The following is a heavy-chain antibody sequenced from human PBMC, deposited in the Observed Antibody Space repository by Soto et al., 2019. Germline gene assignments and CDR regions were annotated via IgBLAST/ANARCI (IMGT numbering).Heavy chain of an antibody. CDR3: AREGYYDFWSGYYTDYYYGMDV. CDR1: GFTFSSYS. V-gene: IGHV3-21*01. D-gene: IGHD3-3*01. J-gene: IGHJ6*02. CDR2: ISSSSSYI. Sequence: EVQLVESGGGLVQPGGSLRLSCAASGFTFSSYSMNWVRQAPGKGLEWVSSISSSSSYIYYADSVKGRFTISRDNAKNSLYLQMNSLRAEDTAVYYCAREGYYDFWSGYYTDYYYGMDVWGQGTTVTVSS.